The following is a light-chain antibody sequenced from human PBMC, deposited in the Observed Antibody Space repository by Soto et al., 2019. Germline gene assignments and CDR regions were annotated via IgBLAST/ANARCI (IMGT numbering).Light chain of an antibody. Sequence: DIQLTQSPSLLSASIGDRVTITCRASHDIITFLAWYQQKPGKAPKLLIYEASTLQSGVPSRFSGSGSGTGFTFTISSLQPEDFATYFCQQANSFPFTFGQGTRLEI. CDR2: EAS. J-gene: IGKJ5*01. CDR1: HDIITF. CDR3: QQANSFPFT. V-gene: IGKV1-9*01.